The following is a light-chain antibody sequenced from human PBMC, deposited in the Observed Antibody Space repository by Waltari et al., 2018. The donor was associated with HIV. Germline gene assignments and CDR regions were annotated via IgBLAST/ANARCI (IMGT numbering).Light chain of an antibody. V-gene: IGKV1-5*03. CDR2: ESS. Sequence: DIQMTQSPSTLSASIGDRVTITCRASQSISVWLAWYHQKPGKAPKLLFYESSNLESGVPSRFSGTGSGTEFTLTISSLQPDDSATFYCQQYDSFPWTFGQGTKVGIK. J-gene: IGKJ1*01. CDR1: QSISVW. CDR3: QQYDSFPWT.